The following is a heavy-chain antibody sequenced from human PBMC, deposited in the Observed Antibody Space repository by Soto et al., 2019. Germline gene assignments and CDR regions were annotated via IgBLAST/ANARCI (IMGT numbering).Heavy chain of an antibody. V-gene: IGHV1-18*01. D-gene: IGHD6-6*01. Sequence: AASVKVSCKASGYTFTSYGISWVRQAPGQGLEWMGWISAYNGNTNYAQKLQGRVTMTTDTSTSTAYMELRSLRSDDTAVYYCARVQLVGRSGYYYYYGMDVWGQGTTVTVSS. CDR2: ISAYNGNT. J-gene: IGHJ6*02. CDR3: ARVQLVGRSGYYYYYGMDV. CDR1: GYTFTSYG.